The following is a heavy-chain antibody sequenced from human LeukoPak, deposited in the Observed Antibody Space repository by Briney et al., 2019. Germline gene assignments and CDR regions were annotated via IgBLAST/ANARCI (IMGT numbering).Heavy chain of an antibody. J-gene: IGHJ4*02. D-gene: IGHD6-13*01. CDR2: ISYDGSNK. CDR3: AKERRQLGFDY. CDR1: GFTFSSYG. Sequence: GGSLRLSCAASGFTFSSYGMHWVRQAPGKGLEWVAVISYDGSNKYYADSVKGRFTISRDNSKNTLYLQMNSLRAEDTAVYYCAKERRQLGFDYWGQGTLVTVSS. V-gene: IGHV3-30*18.